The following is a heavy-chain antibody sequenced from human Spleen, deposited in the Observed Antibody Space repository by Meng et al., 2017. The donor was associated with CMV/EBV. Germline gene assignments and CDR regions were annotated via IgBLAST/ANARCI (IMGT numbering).Heavy chain of an antibody. CDR1: GFTFSNYN. V-gene: IGHV3-48*04. D-gene: IGHD4/OR15-4a*01. J-gene: IGHJ4*02. Sequence: GGSLRLSCAASGFTFSNYNMNWVRQTPGKGLEWLSYISTTSNIIYYADSVKGRFTISRDNAKNSLYLQMNSLRADDTAVYYCARGASYGADWHWGQGTLVTVSS. CDR3: ARGASYGADWH. CDR2: ISTTSNII.